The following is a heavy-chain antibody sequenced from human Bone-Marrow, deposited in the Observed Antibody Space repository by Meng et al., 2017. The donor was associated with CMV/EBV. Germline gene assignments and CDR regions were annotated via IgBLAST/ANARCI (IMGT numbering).Heavy chain of an antibody. CDR3: ARDSPTEGSGCHD. CDR1: GGTFSSYT. J-gene: IGHJ4*02. V-gene: IGHV1-2*02. D-gene: IGHD6-19*01. Sequence: ASVKVSCKASGGTFSSYTISWVRQAPGQGLEWMGWINPNTGGTNYAQKFQGRVTMTRDTSISTAYMELSSLRSEDTAVYYCARDSPTEGSGCHDWGQGTLVTVSS. CDR2: INPNTGGT.